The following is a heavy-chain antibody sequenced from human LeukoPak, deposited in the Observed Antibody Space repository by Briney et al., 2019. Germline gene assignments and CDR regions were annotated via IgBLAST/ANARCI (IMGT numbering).Heavy chain of an antibody. Sequence: GASVKVSCKASGYTFIGYYMHWVRQATGQGLEWMGWMNPNSGNTGYAQKFQGRVTITRNTSISTAYMELSSLRSEDTAVYYCARVPSYYDILTGYYNPYYFDYWGQGTLVTVPS. D-gene: IGHD3-9*01. V-gene: IGHV1-8*03. CDR1: GYTFIGYY. CDR3: ARVPSYYDILTGYYNPYYFDY. CDR2: MNPNSGNT. J-gene: IGHJ4*02.